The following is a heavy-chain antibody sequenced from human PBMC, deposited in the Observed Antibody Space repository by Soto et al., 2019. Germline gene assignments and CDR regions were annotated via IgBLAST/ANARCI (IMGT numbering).Heavy chain of an antibody. V-gene: IGHV3-30*03. CDR2: ISYDGSNK. Sequence: GGSLRLSCAASGFTFSSYGMHWVRQAPGKGLEWVAVISYDGSNKYYADSVKGRFTISRDNSKNTLYLQMNSLRAEDTAVYYCATDYIWGSYRPYYFDYWGQGTLVTVSS. D-gene: IGHD3-16*02. CDR1: GFTFSSYG. CDR3: ATDYIWGSYRPYYFDY. J-gene: IGHJ4*02.